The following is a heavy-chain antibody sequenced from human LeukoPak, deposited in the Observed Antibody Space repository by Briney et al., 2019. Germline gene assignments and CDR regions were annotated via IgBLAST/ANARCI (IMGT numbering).Heavy chain of an antibody. D-gene: IGHD4-17*01. CDR1: GYXFTGYY. V-gene: IGHV1-2*02. Sequence: ASVKVSCNASGYXFTGYYMHWVRQAPGQGLEWMGWINPNSGGTNYAQKFQGRVTMTRDTSISTAYMELSRLRSDDTAVYYCRTDRYGDYGDYIDYWGQGTLVTVSS. CDR3: RTDRYGDYGDYIDY. CDR2: INPNSGGT. J-gene: IGHJ4*02.